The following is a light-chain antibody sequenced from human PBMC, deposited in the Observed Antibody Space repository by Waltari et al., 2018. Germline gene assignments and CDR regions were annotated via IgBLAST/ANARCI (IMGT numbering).Light chain of an antibody. Sequence: MTQSPSTLSASVGDRVTITCRASQSISNWLAWYQQKPGKAPKLLIYKASSLERGVPSRFSGSATGTEFTLTISSLQPDDFATYYCQQYSDYPWTFGQGTKVELK. V-gene: IGKV1-5*03. J-gene: IGKJ1*01. CDR2: KAS. CDR3: QQYSDYPWT. CDR1: QSISNW.